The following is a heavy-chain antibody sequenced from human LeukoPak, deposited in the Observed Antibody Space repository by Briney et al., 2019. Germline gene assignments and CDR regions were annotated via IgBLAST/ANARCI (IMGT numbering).Heavy chain of an antibody. V-gene: IGHV3-48*04. CDR2: ISSSGSTI. D-gene: IGHD4-23*01. Sequence: GGSLRLSCAASGFTFSSYSMNWVRQAPGKGLEWVSYISSSGSTIYYADSVKGRFTISRDNAKNSLYLQMNSLRAEDTAVYYCARGCGTTVVIGGDAFDIWGQGTMVTVSS. CDR3: ARGCGTTVVIGGDAFDI. CDR1: GFTFSSYS. J-gene: IGHJ3*02.